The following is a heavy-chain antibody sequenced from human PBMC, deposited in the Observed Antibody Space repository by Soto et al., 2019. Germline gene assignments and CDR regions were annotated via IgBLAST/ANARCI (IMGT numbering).Heavy chain of an antibody. D-gene: IGHD3-22*01. CDR1: GFTFSDFY. CDR3: ARDSYDVNGYPSFDS. Sequence: GSLRLSCAASGFTFSDFYMSWVRQSPGKGLEWVASISDTGTFRFYTDAVKGRFTITRDNAKNSLSLHMNRLEAGDTSIYYCARDSYDVNGYPSFDSWGQGTLVTVSS. J-gene: IGHJ4*02. V-gene: IGHV3-21*04. CDR2: ISDTGTFR.